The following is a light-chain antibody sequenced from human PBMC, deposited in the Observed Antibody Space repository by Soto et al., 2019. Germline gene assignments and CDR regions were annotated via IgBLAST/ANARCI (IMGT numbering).Light chain of an antibody. V-gene: IGKV3-20*01. Sequence: EVVLTQSPGTLSLSPGERATLSCRASQSVSSSYLAWYQQKPGQAPRLLIYGASCRATGIPDRFSGSGSGTDFTLTISRLEPEDFAVYYCQQYGSSPETFGQGTKVDI. CDR2: GAS. CDR1: QSVSSSY. J-gene: IGKJ1*01. CDR3: QQYGSSPET.